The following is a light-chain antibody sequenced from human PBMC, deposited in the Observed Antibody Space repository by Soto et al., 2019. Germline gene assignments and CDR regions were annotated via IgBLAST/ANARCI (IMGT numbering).Light chain of an antibody. CDR2: EVS. V-gene: IGLV2-8*01. CDR1: SSDVGGYDF. Sequence: QSALTQPPSASGSPGQSVTISCTGTSSDVGGYDFVSWYQQHPGKSPKLMIHEVSKRPSGVPDRFSGSKSGNTASLTVSVLQAEDEDDYYCSSYAGSNNYVFGTGTKLTVL. CDR3: SSYAGSNNYV. J-gene: IGLJ1*01.